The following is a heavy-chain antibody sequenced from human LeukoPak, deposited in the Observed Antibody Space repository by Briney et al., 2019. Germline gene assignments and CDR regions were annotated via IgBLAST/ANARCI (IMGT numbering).Heavy chain of an antibody. CDR3: ARGQVVGATDYFDY. CDR2: IYSGGGT. J-gene: IGHJ4*02. CDR1: GFTVSNHY. V-gene: IGHV3-53*01. Sequence: GGSLRLSCAASGFTVSNHYMNWVRQAPGKGLEWVSVIYSGGGTHYTDSVKGRFTISRDNSKNTMFLQLNNLRAEDTALYYCARGQVVGATDYFDYWGQGTPVTVAS. D-gene: IGHD1-26*01.